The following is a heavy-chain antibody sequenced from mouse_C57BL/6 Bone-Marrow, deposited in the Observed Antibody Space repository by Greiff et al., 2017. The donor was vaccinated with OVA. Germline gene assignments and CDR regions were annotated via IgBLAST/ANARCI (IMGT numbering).Heavy chain of an antibody. D-gene: IGHD1-1*01. Sequence: VQLQQSGPELVKPGASVKISCKASGYAFSSSWMNWVKQRPGKGLEWIGRIYPGDGDTNYNGKFKGKATLNADKSSSTAYMQLSSLTSEDSAVYFCAVVATRRYFDVWGTGTTVTVSS. J-gene: IGHJ1*03. V-gene: IGHV1-82*01. CDR3: AVVATRRYFDV. CDR2: IYPGDGDT. CDR1: GYAFSSSW.